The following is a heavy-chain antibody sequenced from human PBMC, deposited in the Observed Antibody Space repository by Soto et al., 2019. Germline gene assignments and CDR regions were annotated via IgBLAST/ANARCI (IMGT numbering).Heavy chain of an antibody. CDR1: GFTFSDYY. V-gene: IGHV3-11*01. CDR2: ISSSGGLI. J-gene: IGHJ6*02. Sequence: QVQLVESGGGLVKPGGSLRLSCAASGFTFSDYYMTWIRQAPGKGLEWVSYISSSGGLIYYADSVKGRFTISRDNARKSLYLQMRSLRAEDSAVYYCARDRYDFWSGSDHYGLDVWGQGITVTVSS. D-gene: IGHD3-3*01. CDR3: ARDRYDFWSGSDHYGLDV.